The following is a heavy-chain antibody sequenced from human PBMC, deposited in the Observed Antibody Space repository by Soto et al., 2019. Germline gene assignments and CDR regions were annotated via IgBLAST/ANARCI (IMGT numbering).Heavy chain of an antibody. CDR2: ILPVSAPP. J-gene: IGHJ4*02. CDR1: GGTLNNYA. CDR3: ATDSNYDVSNSF. V-gene: IGHV1-69*01. D-gene: IGHD3-3*01. Sequence: QVQLVQSGAEVKKPGSSVRVSCKASGGTLNNYAINWVRQAPGQGLEWMGGILPVSAPPDYAQKFQGRVCITADRSTRTAYMELSRLKSDDTAVYFCATDSNYDVSNSFWGQGTLVTVSS.